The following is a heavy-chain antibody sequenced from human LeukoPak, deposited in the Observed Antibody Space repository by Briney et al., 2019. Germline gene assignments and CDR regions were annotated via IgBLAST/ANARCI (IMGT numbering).Heavy chain of an antibody. Sequence: SQTLSLTCTVSGDSISSGGYYWSWISQHPGKGLEWIGYIYYSGSTYYNPSLKSRVTISVDTSKNQFSLKLSSVTAADTAVYYSARSPSVRRRSRLDYWGQGTLVTVYS. CDR2: IYYSGST. J-gene: IGHJ4*02. CDR3: ARSPSVRRRSRLDY. V-gene: IGHV4-31*03. CDR1: GDSISSGGYY.